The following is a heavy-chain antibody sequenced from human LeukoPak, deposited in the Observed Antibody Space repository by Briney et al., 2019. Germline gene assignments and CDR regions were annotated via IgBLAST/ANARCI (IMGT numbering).Heavy chain of an antibody. CDR1: GGTFSSYA. CDR3: ASPGRSSGCNYYYYGMDV. CDR2: IIPILGIA. Sequence: ASVKVSCKASGGTFSSYAISWVRQAPGQGLEWMGRIIPILGIANYAQKFQGRVTITADKSTSTAYMELSSLRSEDTAVYYCASPGRSSGCNYYYYGMDVWGQGTTVTVSS. D-gene: IGHD6-19*01. J-gene: IGHJ6*02. V-gene: IGHV1-69*04.